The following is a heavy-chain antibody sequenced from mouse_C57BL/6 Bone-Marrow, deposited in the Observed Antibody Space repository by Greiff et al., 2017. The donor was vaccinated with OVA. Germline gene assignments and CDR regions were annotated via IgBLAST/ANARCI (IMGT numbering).Heavy chain of an antibody. J-gene: IGHJ2*01. CDR1: GFTFSSYG. D-gene: IGHD1-1*01. Sequence: EVMLVESGGDLVKPGGSLKLSCAASGFTFSSYGMSWVRQTPDKRLEWVATISSGGSYTYYPDSVKGRFTLSRDNAKNTLYLQMSSLKSEDTAMYYCARQGDYGSFFDYWGQGTTLTVSS. CDR3: ARQGDYGSFFDY. V-gene: IGHV5-6*01. CDR2: ISSGGSYT.